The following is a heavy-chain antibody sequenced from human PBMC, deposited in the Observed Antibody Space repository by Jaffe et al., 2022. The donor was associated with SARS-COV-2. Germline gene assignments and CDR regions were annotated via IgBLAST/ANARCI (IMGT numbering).Heavy chain of an antibody. D-gene: IGHD1-26*01. Sequence: QVQLVESGGGVVQPGRSLRLSCAASGFTFSSYAMHWVRQAPGKGLEWVAVISYDGSNKYYADSVKGRFTISRDNSKNTLYLQMNSLRAEDTAVYYCARGWGGSYLVGLLNYWGQGTLVTVSS. CDR2: ISYDGSNK. J-gene: IGHJ4*02. V-gene: IGHV3-30-3*01. CDR1: GFTFSSYA. CDR3: ARGWGGSYLVGLLNY.